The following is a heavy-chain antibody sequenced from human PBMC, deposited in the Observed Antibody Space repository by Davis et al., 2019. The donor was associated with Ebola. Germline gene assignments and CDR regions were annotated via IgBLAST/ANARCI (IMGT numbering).Heavy chain of an antibody. CDR3: ARSGAYCGGDCHGDDAFDI. CDR2: INSDGSST. Sequence: HTGGSLRLSCAASGFTFSSYWMHWVRQAPGKGLVWVSRINSDGSSTSYADSVKGRFTISRDNAKNTLYLQMNSLRAEDTAVYYCARSGAYCGGDCHGDDAFDIWGQGTMVTVSS. CDR1: GFTFSSYW. D-gene: IGHD2-21*02. J-gene: IGHJ3*02. V-gene: IGHV3-74*01.